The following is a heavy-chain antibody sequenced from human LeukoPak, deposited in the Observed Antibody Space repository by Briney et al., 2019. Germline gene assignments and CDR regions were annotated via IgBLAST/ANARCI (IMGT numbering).Heavy chain of an antibody. V-gene: IGHV3-33*01. Sequence: AESLTLTCAVSGFTFSNYGYYWVCQAPRKGREWEAAIWYDESNKYYGDSGKGRFTTSRDNSKNTLYLQMNSLRAGDTAAYYCARAGYGDPHFYGWGQGTLVTVAS. CDR1: GFTFSNYG. CDR3: ARAGYGDPHFYG. D-gene: IGHD4-17*01. J-gene: IGHJ4*02. CDR2: IWYDESNK.